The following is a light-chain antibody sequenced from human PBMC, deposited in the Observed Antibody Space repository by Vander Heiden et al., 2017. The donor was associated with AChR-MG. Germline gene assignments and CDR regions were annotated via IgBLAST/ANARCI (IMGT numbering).Light chain of an antibody. CDR3: QQYYSSLT. V-gene: IGKV4-1*01. Sequence: DFVLTQSPDSLAVSLGERATINCTSSQSVLYSSNNKNYLAWYQQKPGQPPKLLIYWASTRESGVPDRFSGSGSGTDFTLTISSLQAEDVAFYYCQQYYSSLTFGGGTKVEVK. J-gene: IGKJ4*01. CDR2: WAS. CDR1: QSVLYSSNNKNY.